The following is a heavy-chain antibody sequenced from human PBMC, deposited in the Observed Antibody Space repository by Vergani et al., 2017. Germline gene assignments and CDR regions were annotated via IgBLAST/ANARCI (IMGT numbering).Heavy chain of an antibody. Sequence: QVQLVESGGGLVKPGGSLRLSCAASGFTFSDYYMSWIRQAPGKGLEWVSYISSSGSTIYYADSVKGRFTISRDNAKNSLYLQMNSLKASDTAMYYCARQVAVAGKWWGPYYYYGMDVWGQGTTVTVSS. D-gene: IGHD6-19*01. J-gene: IGHJ6*02. CDR2: ISSSGSTI. CDR3: ARQVAVAGKWWGPYYYYGMDV. V-gene: IGHV3-11*01. CDR1: GFTFSDYY.